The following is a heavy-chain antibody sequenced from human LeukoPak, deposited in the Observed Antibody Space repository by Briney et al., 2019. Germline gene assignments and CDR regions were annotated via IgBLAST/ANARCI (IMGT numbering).Heavy chain of an antibody. Sequence: GGSLRLSCAASGFTFSSYSMSWVRQAPGKGLEWVAAIIGSGASTYYADSVKGRFTISRDNSKNTLHLQMNSLRAEDTAIYHCARVRVVGDYNWFFDLWGRGTLVTVSS. CDR3: ARVRVVGDYNWFFDL. CDR1: GFTFSSYS. V-gene: IGHV3-23*01. D-gene: IGHD4-17*01. CDR2: IIGSGAST. J-gene: IGHJ2*01.